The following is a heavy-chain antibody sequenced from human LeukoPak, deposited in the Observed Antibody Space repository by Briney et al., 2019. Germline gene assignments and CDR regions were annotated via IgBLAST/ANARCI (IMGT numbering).Heavy chain of an antibody. CDR3: ARGQLVATEY. D-gene: IGHD5-12*01. CDR2: IKQDGSEK. Sequence: GGSLRLSCAASGFTVSNYWMTWARQAPGKGLEWAANIKQDGSEKNYVDSVKGRFTISRDNAKNSLYLQMNSLRAEDTAVYYCARGQLVATEYWGQGTLVTVSS. V-gene: IGHV3-7*05. CDR1: GFTVSNYW. J-gene: IGHJ4*02.